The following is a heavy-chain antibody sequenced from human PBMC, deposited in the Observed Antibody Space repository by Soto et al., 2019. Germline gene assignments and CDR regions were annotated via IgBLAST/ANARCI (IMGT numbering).Heavy chain of an antibody. CDR3: AREERKGIISWLDP. D-gene: IGHD2-21*01. CDR1: GGSVSGVDYF. J-gene: IGHJ5*02. Sequence: TLSLTCTVSGGSVSGVDYFWSWIRQSPGKGLEWIGYIYYTGITHLNPSLKSRLTMAVDTSKNEFSLKLTSVSAADTAVYFCAREERKGIISWLDPWGQGTLVTVSS. CDR2: IYYTGIT. V-gene: IGHV4-30-4*01.